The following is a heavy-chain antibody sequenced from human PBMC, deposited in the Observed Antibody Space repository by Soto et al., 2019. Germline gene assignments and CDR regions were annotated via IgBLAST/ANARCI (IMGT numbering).Heavy chain of an antibody. CDR1: GGSISSRNW. CDR2: IYHSGST. CDR3: ARQVYSYYGMDV. D-gene: IGHD2-21*01. Sequence: SETLSLTCAVSGGSISSRNWWSRVRQPPGKGLEWIGDIYHSGSTNYNPSLKSRVTISVGNSKNQFSLKLSSVTAADTAVYYCARQVYSYYGMDVWGQGTTVTVSS. J-gene: IGHJ6*02. V-gene: IGHV4-4*02.